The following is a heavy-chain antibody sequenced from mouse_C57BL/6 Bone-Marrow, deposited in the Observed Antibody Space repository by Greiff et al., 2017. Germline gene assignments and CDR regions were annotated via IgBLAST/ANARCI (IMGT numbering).Heavy chain of an antibody. CDR3: ARKGRNNAYFDN. V-gene: IGHV1-53*01. J-gene: IGHJ2*01. CDR1: GYTFTSYW. D-gene: IGHD6-1*01. CDR2: INPTDGGT. Sequence: QVQLQQPGTELVKPGASVKLSCKASGYTFTSYWMHWVKQRPGQGLEWIGNINPTDGGTNYNQKFKSKATLTVDKSSSTAYMQLSSLTSEDSAVXYCARKGRNNAYFDNWGQGTAVTVSS.